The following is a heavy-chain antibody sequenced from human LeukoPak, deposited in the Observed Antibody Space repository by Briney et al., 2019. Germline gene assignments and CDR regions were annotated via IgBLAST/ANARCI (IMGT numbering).Heavy chain of an antibody. V-gene: IGHV1-69*05. J-gene: IGHJ5*02. CDR2: IIPIFGTA. D-gene: IGHD3-22*01. Sequence: GASVKVSCKASGGAFSSYAISWVRQAPGQGLEWMGGIIPIFGTANYAQKFQGRVTITTDESTSTAYMELSSLRSEDTAVYYCATSYDSSGYYPTWGQGTLVTVSS. CDR3: ATSYDSSGYYPT. CDR1: GGAFSSYA.